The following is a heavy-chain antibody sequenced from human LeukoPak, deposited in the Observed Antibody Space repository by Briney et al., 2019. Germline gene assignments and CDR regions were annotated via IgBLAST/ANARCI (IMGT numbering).Heavy chain of an antibody. V-gene: IGHV3-20*01. D-gene: IGHD3-22*01. CDR2: INWNGGST. CDR1: GFTFDDYG. J-gene: IGHJ4*02. CDR3: ARDLDDSSQEHRGYFDY. Sequence: PGGSLRLSCAASGFTFDDYGMSWVRQAPGKGLEWVSGINWNGGSTGYADSVKGRFTISRDNAKNSLYLQMNSLRAEDTALYHCARDLDDSSQEHRGYFDYWGQGTLVTVSS.